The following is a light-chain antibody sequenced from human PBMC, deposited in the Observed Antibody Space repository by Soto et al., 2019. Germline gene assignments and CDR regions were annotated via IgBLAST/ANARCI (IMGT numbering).Light chain of an antibody. CDR1: QTGRNNY. Sequence: VSTQPASALRSRPAPADTTYCRASQTGRNNYLAWYQQKPGQAPWLLIYDASNRATGIPARFSGSGSGTDFTLTISSLEPEDFAVYDCHQRSNWSLTFGQGTKVDIK. CDR3: HQRSNWSLT. CDR2: DAS. V-gene: IGKV3-11*01. J-gene: IGKJ1*01.